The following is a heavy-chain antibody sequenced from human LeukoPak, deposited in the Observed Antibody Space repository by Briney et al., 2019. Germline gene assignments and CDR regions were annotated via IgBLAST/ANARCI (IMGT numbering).Heavy chain of an antibody. CDR2: INHSGST. CDR1: GGSFSGYY. CDR3: ARSSITMVRGVIN. Sequence: SETLSLTCAVYGGSFSGYYWSWIRQPPGKGLEWIGEINHSGSTNYNPSLKSRVTISVDTSKNQFSLKLSSVTAADTAVYYCARSSITMVRGVINWGQGTLVTVSS. V-gene: IGHV4-34*01. D-gene: IGHD3-10*01. J-gene: IGHJ4*02.